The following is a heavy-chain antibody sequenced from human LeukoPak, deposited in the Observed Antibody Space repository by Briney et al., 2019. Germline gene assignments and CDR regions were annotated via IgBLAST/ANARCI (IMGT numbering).Heavy chain of an antibody. CDR2: IFYSGKT. CDR1: NGSMTSDSYY. D-gene: IGHD5-18*01. CDR3: ARHLYSSTRNPTFDY. Sequence: SETLSLTCTVSNGSMTSDSYYWAWVRQPPGKGLEWIGTIFYSGKTYYSASLKSRVTVSLDTSKKNFSLRLSSVTAADTAIYYCARHLYSSTRNPTFDYWGQGTRVTVSS. J-gene: IGHJ4*02. V-gene: IGHV4-39*01.